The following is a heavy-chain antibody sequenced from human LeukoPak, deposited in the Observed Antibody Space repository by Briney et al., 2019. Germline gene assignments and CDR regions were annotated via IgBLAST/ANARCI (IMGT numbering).Heavy chain of an antibody. J-gene: IGHJ6*03. CDR3: ARAPPQLTIFGVVSGYYYMDV. V-gene: IGHV4-59*12. CDR1: GGSISSYY. CDR2: IYHSGST. Sequence: SETLSLTCTVSGGSISSYYWSWIRQPPGKGLEWIGYIYHSGSTNYNPSLKSRVTISVDTSKNQFSLKLNSVTAADTAVYYCARAPPQLTIFGVVSGYYYMDVWGKGTTVTVSS. D-gene: IGHD3-3*01.